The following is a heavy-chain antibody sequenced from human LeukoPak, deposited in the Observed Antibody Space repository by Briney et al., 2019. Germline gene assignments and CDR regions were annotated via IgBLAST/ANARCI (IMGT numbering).Heavy chain of an antibody. J-gene: IGHJ3*02. CDR1: GFSIRGHN. D-gene: IGHD3-10*01. CDR3: AKDMDSGRYAFDI. Sequence: GGSLRLSCAASGFSIRGHNMHWVRQALGQGLEWVSFIQHDGGAKWYVDSVKGRFTISRDDSENTLYLQMNSLRLEDTAVYYCAKDMDSGRYAFDIWGQGTIVTVSS. V-gene: IGHV3-30*02. CDR2: IQHDGGAK.